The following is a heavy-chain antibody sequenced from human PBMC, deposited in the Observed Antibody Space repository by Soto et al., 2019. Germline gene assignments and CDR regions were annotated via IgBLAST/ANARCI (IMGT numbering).Heavy chain of an antibody. D-gene: IGHD1-20*01. V-gene: IGHV1-46*01. J-gene: IGHJ4*02. CDR3: ARSHNWRVGQN. CDR2: IDPTTGST. CDR1: GYIFTDYY. Sequence: QVQLVQSGAEVKKPGASVKVSCKASGYIFTDYYMHWVRQAPGQGLEWMGVIDPTTGSTGYADKFQGRVAMTRDTSTSTVCMEVSSLRSEDTAVFYCARSHNWRVGQNWGQGTLVTVSS.